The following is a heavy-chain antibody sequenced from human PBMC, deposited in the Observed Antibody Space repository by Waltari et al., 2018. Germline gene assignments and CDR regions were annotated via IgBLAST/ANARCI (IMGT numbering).Heavy chain of an antibody. CDR2: ISGRGGGT. D-gene: IGHD5-18*01. J-gene: IGHJ4*02. CDR1: GFTFSSYA. CDR3: AKAFFNRIQLWSD. V-gene: IGHV3-23*01. Sequence: EVQLLESGGGLVQPGGSLRLSCAASGFTFSSYAMSWVRQAPGKGLEWVSAISGRGGGTYYADSVKGRFTISRDNSKNTLYLQMNSLRAEDTAVYYCAKAFFNRIQLWSDWGQGTLVTVSS.